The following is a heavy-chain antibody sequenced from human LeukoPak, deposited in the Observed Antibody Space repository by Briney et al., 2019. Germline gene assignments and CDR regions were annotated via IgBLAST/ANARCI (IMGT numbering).Heavy chain of an antibody. CDR2: IYYSGST. CDR3: ASELSNPGYYYGMDV. D-gene: IGHD2-2*01. J-gene: IGHJ6*02. CDR1: GGSISSSSYY. Sequence: PSETLSLTCTVSGGSISSSSYYWGWIRQPPGKGLEWIGSIYYSGSTNYNPSLKSRVTMSVDTSKNQFSLKLSSVTAADTAVYYCASELSNPGYYYGMDVWGQGTTVTVSS. V-gene: IGHV4-39*07.